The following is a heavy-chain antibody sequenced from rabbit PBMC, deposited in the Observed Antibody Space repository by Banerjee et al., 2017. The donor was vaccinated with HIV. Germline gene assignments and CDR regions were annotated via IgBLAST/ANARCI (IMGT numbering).Heavy chain of an antibody. CDR3: ASCDGYAGHPYAFNL. Sequence: QSLEESGGGLVKPGGTLTLTCKASGFDFSSYYYMCWVRQAPGKGLEWIACIYAGSGSTYYASWAKGRFTISKASSTTVTLQMTSLTAADTATYFCASCDGYAGHPYAFNLWGPGTLVTVS. V-gene: IGHV1S40*01. J-gene: IGHJ4*01. CDR1: GFDFSSYYY. CDR2: IYAGSGST. D-gene: IGHD4-2*01.